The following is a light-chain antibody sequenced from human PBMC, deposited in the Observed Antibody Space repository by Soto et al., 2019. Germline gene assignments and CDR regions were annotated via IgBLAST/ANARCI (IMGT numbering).Light chain of an antibody. V-gene: IGKV3-20*01. CDR3: QQHNTPPRT. Sequence: EIVLTQSPGTLSLSPGERATLSCRASQSVGSNVFAGYQQKRGQAPRLLIYGASNRATGIPDRFSGSGSGSDFTLTISRLEAEDFAVYYCQQHNTPPRTFGQGTKVEIK. CDR1: QSVGSNV. J-gene: IGKJ1*01. CDR2: GAS.